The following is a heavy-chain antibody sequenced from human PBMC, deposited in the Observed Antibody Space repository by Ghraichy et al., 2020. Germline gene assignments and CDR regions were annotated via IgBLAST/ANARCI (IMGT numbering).Heavy chain of an antibody. J-gene: IGHJ4*02. D-gene: IGHD3-3*01. CDR3: ASTYYDFWSGSRYFDY. V-gene: IGHV4-34*01. CDR1: GGSFSGYY. Sequence: SQTLSLTCAVYGGSFSGYYWSWIRQPPGKGLEWIGEINHSGSTNYNPSLKSRVTISVDTSKNQFSLKLSSVTAADTAVYYCASTYYDFWSGSRYFDYWGQGTLVTVSS. CDR2: INHSGST.